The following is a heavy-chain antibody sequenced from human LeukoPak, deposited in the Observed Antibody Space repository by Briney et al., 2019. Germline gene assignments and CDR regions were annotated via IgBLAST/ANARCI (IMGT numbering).Heavy chain of an antibody. CDR1: GGSISSSNW. V-gene: IGHV4-4*02. J-gene: IGHJ4*02. D-gene: IGHD6-6*01. CDR2: IYHSGRT. CDR3: ARGSSSLPDH. Sequence: KASETLSLTCAVSGGSISSSNWWSWVRQPPGKGLEWIGEIYHSGRTNYNPSLKSRVTISIDKSKNQFSLEVNSVTAADTAVYYCARGSSSLPDHWGQGTLVTVSS.